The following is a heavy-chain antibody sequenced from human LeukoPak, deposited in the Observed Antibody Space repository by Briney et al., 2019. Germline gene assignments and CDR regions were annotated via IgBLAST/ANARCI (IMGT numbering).Heavy chain of an antibody. J-gene: IGHJ6*02. CDR2: SRNKANSYTT. Sequence: GGSLRLSCAASGFTFSDHYMDWVRQAPGKGLEWVGRSRNKANSYTTEYAASVKGRFTISRDDSKNSLYLQMNSLKTEDTAVYWCARIVVDIVATIQHYGMDVWGQGTTVTVSS. D-gene: IGHD5-12*01. CDR3: ARIVVDIVATIQHYGMDV. CDR1: GFTFSDHY. V-gene: IGHV3-72*01.